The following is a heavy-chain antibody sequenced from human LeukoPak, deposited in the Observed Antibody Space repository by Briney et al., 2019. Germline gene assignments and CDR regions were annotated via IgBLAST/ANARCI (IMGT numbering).Heavy chain of an antibody. CDR2: IYPGDSDT. D-gene: IGHD3-22*01. Sequence: GESLKISCKASGYRFTSYWIGWVRQMPGKGLEWMGIIYPGDSDTRYSPSFEGLVTIPADKSISTAYLQWSSLKASDTAMYYCARPSNYYDSSGYYIDYWGQGTLVTVSS. V-gene: IGHV5-51*01. CDR1: GYRFTSYW. J-gene: IGHJ4*02. CDR3: ARPSNYYDSSGYYIDY.